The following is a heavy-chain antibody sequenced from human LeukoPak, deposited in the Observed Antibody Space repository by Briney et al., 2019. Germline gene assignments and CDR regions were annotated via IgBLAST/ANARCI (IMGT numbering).Heavy chain of an antibody. CDR3: ARDRYGITGTTFLSY. D-gene: IGHD1-7*01. CDR1: GYTFTSYG. J-gene: IGHJ4*02. V-gene: IGHV7-4-1*02. Sequence: ASVKVSCKASGYTFTSYGISWVRQAPGQGLEWMGWINTNTGNPTYAQGFTGRFVFSLDTSVSTAYLQISSLKAEDTAVYYCARDRYGITGTTFLSYWGQGTLVTVSS. CDR2: INTNTGNP.